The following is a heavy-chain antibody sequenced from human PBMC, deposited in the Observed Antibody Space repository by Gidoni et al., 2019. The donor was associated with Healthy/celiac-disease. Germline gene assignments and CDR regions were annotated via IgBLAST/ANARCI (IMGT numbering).Heavy chain of an antibody. CDR3: ARTPALRDYFDY. CDR2: TNYRSKWYN. V-gene: IGHV6-1*01. J-gene: IGHJ4*02. Sequence: QVQLQQSGPGLVKPSQTISRTCAISGARFPSNSAAWNWIRQSPSRGLEWLGRTNYRSKWYNDYAVSVKSRITINPDTSKNQFSLQLNSVTPEDTAVYYCARTPALRDYFDYWGQGTLVTVSS. CDR1: GARFPSNSAA.